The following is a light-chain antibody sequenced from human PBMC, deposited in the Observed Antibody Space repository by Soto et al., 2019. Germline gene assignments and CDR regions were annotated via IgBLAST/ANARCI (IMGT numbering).Light chain of an antibody. J-gene: IGKJ1*01. CDR1: QSVSSS. V-gene: IGKV1-39*01. CDR3: QQSYSLPWT. CDR2: AAS. Sequence: DIQMTQSPSFLSASVGDRVTITCRASQSVSSSLNWYQQRPGKAPNLLISAASSLRGGVPSRFRGSGSGTDFTLTINSLQAEDFATYYCQQSYSLPWTFCQGTQVEIE.